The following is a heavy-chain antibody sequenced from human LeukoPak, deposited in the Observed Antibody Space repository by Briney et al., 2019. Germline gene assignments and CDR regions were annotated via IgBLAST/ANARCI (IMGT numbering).Heavy chain of an antibody. D-gene: IGHD6-13*01. CDR1: GYTFTSYD. V-gene: IGHV1-8*03. CDR3: ARELAAAGYFDY. J-gene: IGHJ4*02. Sequence: ASVKVSCKASGYTFTSYDINWVRQATGQGLEWMGWMNPNSGNTGYAQKFQGRVTITRNTSISTAYMELSSLRSEDTAVYYCARELAAAGYFDYWGQGTLVTVSS. CDR2: MNPNSGNT.